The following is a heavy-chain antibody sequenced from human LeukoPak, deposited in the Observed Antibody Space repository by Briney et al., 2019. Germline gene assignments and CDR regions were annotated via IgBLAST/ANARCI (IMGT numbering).Heavy chain of an antibody. V-gene: IGHV3-15*01. J-gene: IGHJ4*02. CDR3: TTDLYSSGWYVFDY. CDR1: GFTFSNAW. CDR2: IKSKTDGGTT. D-gene: IGHD6-19*01. Sequence: GGSLRLSCAASGFTFSNAWMSWVRQAPGKGLEWVGRIKSKTDGGTTDYAAPVKGRFTISRDDSKNTLYLQMNSLKTEDTAVYYCTTDLYSSGWYVFDYWGQGTLVTVSS.